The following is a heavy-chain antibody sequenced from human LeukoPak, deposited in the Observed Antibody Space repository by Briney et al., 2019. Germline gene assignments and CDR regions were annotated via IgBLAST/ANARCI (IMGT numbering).Heavy chain of an antibody. Sequence: GGSLRLSCAASGFTFSSYGMSWVRQAPGKGLEWVSAISGSGGSTYYADSVKGRFTISRDNSKNTLYLQMNSLRAEDTAVYYCAKGYCSSTSCYRGGAGAFDYWGQGTLVTVSS. D-gene: IGHD2-2*01. CDR2: ISGSGGST. J-gene: IGHJ4*02. CDR3: AKGYCSSTSCYRGGAGAFDY. CDR1: GFTFSSYG. V-gene: IGHV3-23*01.